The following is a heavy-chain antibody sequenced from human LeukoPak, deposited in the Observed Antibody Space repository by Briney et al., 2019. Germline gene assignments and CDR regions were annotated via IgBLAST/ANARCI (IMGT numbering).Heavy chain of an antibody. J-gene: IGHJ3*02. D-gene: IGHD1-26*01. CDR1: GFTFSDHY. CDR2: TRNKANSYST. Sequence: GGSLRLSCAPSGFTFSDHYMDWVRQAPGKGLEWVGRTRNKANSYSTEYAASVKGRFTISRDDSKNSLYLQMNSLKTEDTAVYYCARGGSYVAFDIWGQGTMVTVSS. V-gene: IGHV3-72*01. CDR3: ARGGSYVAFDI.